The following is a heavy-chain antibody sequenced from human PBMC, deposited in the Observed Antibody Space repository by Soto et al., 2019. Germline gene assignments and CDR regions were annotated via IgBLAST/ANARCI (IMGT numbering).Heavy chain of an antibody. J-gene: IGHJ4*02. D-gene: IGHD1-26*01. CDR2: INSDGSNA. V-gene: IGHV3-74*01. CDR3: AREGGLVGYTSSFDY. Sequence: GGSLRLSCAASGFSFSSNWMHWVRQAPGKGLVWVSRINSDGSNAHYADSVKGRFTISRDNAENTLYLQMNNLRAEDTAVYYCAREGGLVGYTSSFDYWGRGTLVTVSS. CDR1: GFSFSSNW.